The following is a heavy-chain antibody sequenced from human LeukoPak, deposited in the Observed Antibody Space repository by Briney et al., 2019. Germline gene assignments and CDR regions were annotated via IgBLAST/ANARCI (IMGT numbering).Heavy chain of an antibody. CDR1: GFTFSSYW. V-gene: IGHV3-7*01. D-gene: IGHD2-2*01. Sequence: GGSLRLSCAASGFTFSSYWMSWVRQAPGKGLEWVANMKQDGSEKYYVDSVKGRFTISRDNAKNSLYPQMNSLRAEDTAVYYCARYGVAPAAYYYYYMDVWGKGTTVTVSS. CDR2: MKQDGSEK. CDR3: ARYGVAPAAYYYYYMDV. J-gene: IGHJ6*03.